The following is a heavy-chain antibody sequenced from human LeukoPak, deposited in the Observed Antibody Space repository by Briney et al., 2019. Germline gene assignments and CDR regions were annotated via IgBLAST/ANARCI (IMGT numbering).Heavy chain of an antibody. CDR2: ISSSSSTI. CDR1: GFTFSTYS. CDR3: ARGPVVVITTTNWFDP. D-gene: IGHD3-22*01. J-gene: IGHJ5*02. V-gene: IGHV3-48*01. Sequence: EGSLRLSCAASGFTFSTYSMNWVRQAPGKGLEWVSYISSSSSTIYYADSVKGRFTISRDNAKNSLYLQMNSLRAEDTAVYYCARGPVVVITTTNWFDPWGQGTLVTVSS.